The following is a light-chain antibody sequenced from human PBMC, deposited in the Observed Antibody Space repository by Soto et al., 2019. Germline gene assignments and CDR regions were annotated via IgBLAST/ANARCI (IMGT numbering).Light chain of an antibody. CDR2: GAT. CDR3: QQYGTPRSVT. V-gene: IGKV3-20*01. J-gene: IGKJ5*01. CDR1: QSVDSNY. Sequence: EIVLTQSPGTLSLSPGEEATLCWRGIQSVDSNYLAWYQQKAGQTPRLIIYGATGRADGIPHRFSGSGFGTDFTLTISKVEPEDFAVYYCQQYGTPRSVTFGQGTRLEIK.